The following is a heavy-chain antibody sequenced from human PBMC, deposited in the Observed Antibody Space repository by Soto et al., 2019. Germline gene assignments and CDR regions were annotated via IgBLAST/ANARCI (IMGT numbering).Heavy chain of an antibody. CDR2: IWYDGSNK. V-gene: IGHV3-33*01. J-gene: IGHJ3*02. Sequence: QVQLVESGGGVVQPGRSLRLSCAASGFTFSSYGMHWVRQAPGKGLEWVAVIWYDGSNKYYADSVKGRFTISRDNSKNPLYLQMNSLRAEDTAVYYCARERESDAFDIWGQGTMVTVSS. CDR1: GFTFSSYG. CDR3: ARERESDAFDI.